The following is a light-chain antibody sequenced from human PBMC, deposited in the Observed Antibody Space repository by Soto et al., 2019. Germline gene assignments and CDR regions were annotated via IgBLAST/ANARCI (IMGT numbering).Light chain of an antibody. J-gene: IGKJ4*01. CDR2: VAS. V-gene: IGKV1-39*01. Sequence: DIQMTQSPSSLSASVGDRVTITCRASQSISSYLNWYQQKPGKAPNVLINVASTLRSGVPSRFSGSGSGTDFNLTINSLQPEDFATCFCQQSFTTPLTFGGGTKVEIK. CDR3: QQSFTTPLT. CDR1: QSISSY.